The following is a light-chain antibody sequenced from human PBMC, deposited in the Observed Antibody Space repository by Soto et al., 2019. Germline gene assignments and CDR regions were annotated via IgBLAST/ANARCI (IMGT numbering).Light chain of an antibody. J-gene: IGKJ4*01. Sequence: IVLTQSPATLSLSPGERATLSCRASQSVTNSLAWYQQKPGQAPRLLVYDASNRATGIPTRFSGSGSGTDFSLTISNREPEDFAVYYCQQHISWPLTFGGGTKVEIK. CDR3: QQHISWPLT. CDR2: DAS. CDR1: QSVTNS. V-gene: IGKV3-11*01.